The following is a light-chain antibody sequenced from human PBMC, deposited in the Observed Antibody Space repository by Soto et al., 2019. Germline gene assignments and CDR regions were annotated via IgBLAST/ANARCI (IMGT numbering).Light chain of an antibody. CDR1: QSVSTN. V-gene: IGKV3-15*01. CDR2: DAS. Sequence: EIVLTQSPATLSLSPGERAILSCRASQSVSTNLAWYQQKPGQAPRLLISDASTRATGIPARFSGSGSGTEFTLTISSLQSEDFAVYYCQQSHNWPTWTFGQGTKVDIK. J-gene: IGKJ1*01. CDR3: QQSHNWPTWT.